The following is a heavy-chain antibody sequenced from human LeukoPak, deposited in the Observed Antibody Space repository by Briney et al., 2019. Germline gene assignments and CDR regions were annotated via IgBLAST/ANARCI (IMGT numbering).Heavy chain of an antibody. CDR2: IRYDGSNK. V-gene: IGHV3-30*02. CDR1: GFTFSSYG. J-gene: IGHJ4*02. Sequence: GGSLRLSCAASGFTFSSYGMHWVRQAPGKGLEWVAFIRYDGSNKYYADSVKGRFTISRDNSKNTLYLQMNSLRAEDTAVYYCARAYSGSYGSDYWGQGTLVTVSS. D-gene: IGHD1-26*01. CDR3: ARAYSGSYGSDY.